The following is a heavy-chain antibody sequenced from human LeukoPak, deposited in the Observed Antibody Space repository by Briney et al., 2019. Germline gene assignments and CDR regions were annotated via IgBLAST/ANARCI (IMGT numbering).Heavy chain of an antibody. CDR2: ISSSGSTI. J-gene: IGHJ3*01. V-gene: IGHV3-11*01. D-gene: IGHD2-2*01. CDR3: AKGYCSGTSCYVFVHDAFDF. CDR1: GFTFSDYY. Sequence: GGSLRLSCAASGFTFSDYYMSWIRQAPGKGLEWVSYISSSGSTIYYADSVKGRFTISRDNAKNSLHLQMNSLRAEDTAVYYCAKGYCSGTSCYVFVHDAFDFWGQGTMVTVSS.